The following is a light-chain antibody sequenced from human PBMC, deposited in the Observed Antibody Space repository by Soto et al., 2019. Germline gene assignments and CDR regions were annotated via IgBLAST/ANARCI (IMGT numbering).Light chain of an antibody. V-gene: IGKV3-20*01. CDR1: QSVRSSY. CDR2: GAS. Sequence: EIVLTQSPGTLSLSPGDRATLSCRASQSVRSSYLAWYQQRPGQAPRLLIYGASSRANGIPDRFSGSGSGTDFTLTISRLEPEDFAVYYCQQYGSSPYTFGQGTNLEIK. J-gene: IGKJ2*01. CDR3: QQYGSSPYT.